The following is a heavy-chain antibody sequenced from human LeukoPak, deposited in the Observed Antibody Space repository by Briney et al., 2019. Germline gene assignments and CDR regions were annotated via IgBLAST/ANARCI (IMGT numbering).Heavy chain of an antibody. J-gene: IGHJ5*02. CDR2: ISGSGGST. Sequence: GGSLRLSCAASGFTFSSYAMSWVRQAPGKGLEWVSAISGSGGSTYYADSVKGRFTISRDNSKNTLYLQMNSLRAEDTAVYYCTKDPNGGYVGAFDPWGQGTLVTVSS. CDR3: TKDPNGGYVGAFDP. V-gene: IGHV3-23*01. D-gene: IGHD5-12*01. CDR1: GFTFSSYA.